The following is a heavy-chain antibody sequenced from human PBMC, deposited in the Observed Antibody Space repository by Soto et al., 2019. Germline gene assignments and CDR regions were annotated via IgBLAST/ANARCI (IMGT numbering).Heavy chain of an antibody. D-gene: IGHD6-6*01. CDR1: GGTFSSYA. CDR2: IIPIFGTA. CDR3: ASTPYSSSSVAYYYGMDV. V-gene: IGHV1-69*13. J-gene: IGHJ6*02. Sequence: SVKVSCKASGGTFSSYAISWVRQAPGQGLEWMGGIIPIFGTANYAQKFQGRVTITADESTSTAYMELGSLRSEDTAVYYCASTPYSSSSVAYYYGMDVWGQGTTVTVSS.